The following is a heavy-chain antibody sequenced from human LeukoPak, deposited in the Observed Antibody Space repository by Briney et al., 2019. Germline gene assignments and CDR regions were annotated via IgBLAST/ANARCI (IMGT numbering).Heavy chain of an antibody. Sequence: GGSLRLSCAASGFTLSSYAMSWVRQAPGKGLEWVSVIYSGGATYYADSVKGRFTISRDNSKNTVYLQMNSLRAEDTAVYYCATLNGIVAIDYWGQGTLVTVSS. CDR3: ATLNGIVAIDY. J-gene: IGHJ4*02. D-gene: IGHD5-12*01. V-gene: IGHV3-66*01. CDR2: IYSGGAT. CDR1: GFTLSSYA.